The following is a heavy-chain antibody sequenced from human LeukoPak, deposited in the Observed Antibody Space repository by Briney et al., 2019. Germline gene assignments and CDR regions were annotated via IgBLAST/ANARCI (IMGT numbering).Heavy chain of an antibody. D-gene: IGHD6-13*01. CDR2: INHSGST. Sequence: SETLSLTCAVYGGSFSGYYWSWIRQPPGKGLEWIGEINHSGSTNYNPSLKSRVTMSVDTSKNQFSLKLSSVTAADTAVYYCARVGYSSSWGYYYYMDVWGKGTTVTVSS. J-gene: IGHJ6*03. V-gene: IGHV4-34*01. CDR3: ARVGYSSSWGYYYYMDV. CDR1: GGSFSGYY.